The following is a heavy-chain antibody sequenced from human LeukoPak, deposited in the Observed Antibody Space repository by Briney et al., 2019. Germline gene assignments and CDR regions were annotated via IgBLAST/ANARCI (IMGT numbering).Heavy chain of an antibody. V-gene: IGHV1-18*04. CDR2: ISAYNGNT. CDR3: ARVDTAIDGFDY. Sequence: ASVKVSCKASGYTFTSYGISWVRQAPGQGLEWMGWISAYNGNTNYAQKLQGRVTMTTDTSTSTACMELRSLRSDDTAVYYCARVDTAIDGFDYWGQGTLVTVSS. CDR1: GYTFTSYG. D-gene: IGHD5-18*01. J-gene: IGHJ4*02.